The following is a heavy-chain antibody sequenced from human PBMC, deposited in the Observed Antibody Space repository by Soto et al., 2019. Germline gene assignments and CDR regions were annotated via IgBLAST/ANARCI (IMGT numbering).Heavy chain of an antibody. CDR3: ARGGILLWFGESSSNNWFDP. J-gene: IGHJ5*02. CDR2: MNPNSGNT. CDR1: GYTFTSYD. V-gene: IGHV1-8*01. Sequence: QVQLVQSGAEVKKPGASVKVSCKASGYTFTSYDINWVRQATGQGLEWMGWMNPNSGNTGYAQKFQGTVTMTRNTSISTAYMELSSLRSEDTAVYYCARGGILLWFGESSSNNWFDPWGQGTLVTVSS. D-gene: IGHD3-10*01.